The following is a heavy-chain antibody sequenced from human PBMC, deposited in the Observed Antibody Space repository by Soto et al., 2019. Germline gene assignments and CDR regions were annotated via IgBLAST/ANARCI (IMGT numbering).Heavy chain of an antibody. V-gene: IGHV3-49*04. J-gene: IGHJ4*02. CDR3: NSAETPAMSYFFDS. CDR2: IRNQTYSETT. Sequence: GGSLRLSCTASVLTFGNYAISWVRQAPGKGLEWVGLIRNQTYSETTQYAPSLKGRFTISRDDSNSIAYLQMSSLQVDDSAVYSRNSAETPAMSYFFDSWGQGVLVTVSS. D-gene: IGHD2-2*01. CDR1: VLTFGNYA.